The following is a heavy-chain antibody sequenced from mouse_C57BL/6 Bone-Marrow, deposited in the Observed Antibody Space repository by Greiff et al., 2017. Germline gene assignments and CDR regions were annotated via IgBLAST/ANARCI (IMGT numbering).Heavy chain of an antibody. CDR2: IYPRSGNT. CDR1: GYTFTSYG. J-gene: IGHJ3*01. Sequence: VKLVESGAELARPGASVKLSCKASGYTFTSYGISWVKQRTGQGLEWIGEIYPRSGNTYYNEKFKGKATLTAVKSSSTAYMELRSLTSEDSAVYFCARATMVTQFAYWGQGTLVTVSA. D-gene: IGHD2-2*01. V-gene: IGHV1-81*01. CDR3: ARATMVTQFAY.